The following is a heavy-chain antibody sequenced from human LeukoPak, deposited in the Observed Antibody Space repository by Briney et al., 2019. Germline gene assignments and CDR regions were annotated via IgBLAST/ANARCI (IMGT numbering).Heavy chain of an antibody. D-gene: IGHD5-12*01. Sequence: GGSLRLSCAASGFTFSSYAMHWVRQAPGKGLEWVAVISYDGSNKYYADSVKGRFTISRDNSKNTLYLQMNSLRAEDTAVYYCARDLERPYEYYFDYWGQGTLVTVSS. CDR3: ARDLERPYEYYFDY. CDR1: GFTFSSYA. J-gene: IGHJ4*02. V-gene: IGHV3-30*01. CDR2: ISYDGSNK.